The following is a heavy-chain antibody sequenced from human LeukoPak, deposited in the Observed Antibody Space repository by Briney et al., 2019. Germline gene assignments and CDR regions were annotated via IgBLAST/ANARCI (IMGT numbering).Heavy chain of an antibody. V-gene: IGHV3-23*01. CDR2: ISGSGSTT. J-gene: IGHJ4*02. CDR1: GFTFSSYA. Sequence: GGSLRLSCAASGFTFSSYAMSWVRQAPGKGLEWVSAISGSGSTTYYADPVKVRFTISRDNSKNTLYLQMNSLRAEDTAVYFWAKLGAQWLVLGYWGQGTLVTVSS. D-gene: IGHD6-19*01. CDR3: AKLGAQWLVLGY.